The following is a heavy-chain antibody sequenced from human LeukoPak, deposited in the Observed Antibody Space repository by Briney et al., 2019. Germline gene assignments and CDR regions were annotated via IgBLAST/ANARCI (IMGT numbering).Heavy chain of an antibody. CDR3: ARDVTVVTQDWYFDL. CDR2: ISAYNGNT. V-gene: IGHV1-18*01. Sequence: ASVKVSCKASGYTFTSYGISWVRQAPGQGLEWMGWISAYNGNTNYAQKLQGRVTMTRDTSISTAYMELSRLRSDDTAVYYCARDVTVVTQDWYFDLWGRGTLVTVSS. J-gene: IGHJ2*01. D-gene: IGHD4-23*01. CDR1: GYTFTSYG.